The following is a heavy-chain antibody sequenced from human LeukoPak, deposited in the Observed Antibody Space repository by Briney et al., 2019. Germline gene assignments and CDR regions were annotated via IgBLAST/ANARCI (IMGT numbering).Heavy chain of an antibody. CDR2: ISYNGDET. D-gene: IGHD3-16*01. V-gene: IGHV3-64*01. CDR1: EFTFSNYY. Sequence: GGSLRLSCAGSEFTFSNYYMHWVRQAPGKGLKYVSAISYNGDETYYGNSVKGRFTISRDNSKNTLYLQMGSLRPEDTAVYYCARDPSVGGFSGSELDFWGQGTLVTVSS. CDR3: ARDPSVGGFSGSELDF. J-gene: IGHJ4*02.